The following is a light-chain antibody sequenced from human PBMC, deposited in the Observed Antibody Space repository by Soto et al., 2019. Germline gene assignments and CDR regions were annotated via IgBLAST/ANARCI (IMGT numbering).Light chain of an antibody. CDR1: QDISNY. J-gene: IGKJ1*01. CDR3: QQYAGSST. V-gene: IGKV1-33*01. CDR2: DAS. Sequence: DIQMTQSPSSLSASVGDRVTITCQASQDISNYLNWYQQKPGKAPKLLIYDASNLETGVPSRFSGSGSGTDFTLTISRLEPEDFAVYYCQQYAGSSTSGQGTKVDIK.